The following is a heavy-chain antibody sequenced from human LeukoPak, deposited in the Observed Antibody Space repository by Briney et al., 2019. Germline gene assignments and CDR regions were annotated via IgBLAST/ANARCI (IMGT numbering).Heavy chain of an antibody. J-gene: IGHJ4*02. V-gene: IGHV3-21*04. CDR3: AKAHSSGDYGKYFDY. D-gene: IGHD3-22*01. Sequence: GGSLRLSCAASGFSFSTATMSWVRQAPGRGLERVSSISGNSRTTHYADSVKGRFTISRDNAKISLYLQMNSLGAEDTAVYYCAKAHSSGDYGKYFDYWGQGTLVTVSS. CDR2: ISGNSRTT. CDR1: GFSFSTAT.